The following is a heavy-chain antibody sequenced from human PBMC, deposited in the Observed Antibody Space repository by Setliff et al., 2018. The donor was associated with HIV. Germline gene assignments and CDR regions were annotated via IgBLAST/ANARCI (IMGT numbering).Heavy chain of an antibody. V-gene: IGHV1-18*01. Sequence: ASVKVSCKASGYTLTNYGISWVRQAPGQGLEWMGWISADNGDPNYPQKLQGRVTMTTDTPTSTAYMELRSLISDDTAVYYCARVIDYGVFYWSYYMDVWCKGTTVTVSS. CDR3: ARVIDYGVFYWSYYMDV. J-gene: IGHJ6*03. CDR1: GYTLTNYG. D-gene: IGHD4-17*01. CDR2: ISADNGDP.